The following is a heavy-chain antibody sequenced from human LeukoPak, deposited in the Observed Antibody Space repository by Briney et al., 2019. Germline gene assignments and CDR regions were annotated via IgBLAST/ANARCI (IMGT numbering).Heavy chain of an antibody. CDR2: ISYDGNNK. CDR3: ARKRYCSSTSCYYYYYYYMDV. Sequence: GGSLRLSCAASGFTFSSYGMHWVRQAPGKGLEWVAVISYDGNNKYYADSVKGRFTISRDNSKNTLYLQMNSLRAEDTAVYYCARKRYCSSTSCYYYYYYYMDVWGKGTTVTISS. J-gene: IGHJ6*03. V-gene: IGHV3-30*03. D-gene: IGHD2-2*01. CDR1: GFTFSSYG.